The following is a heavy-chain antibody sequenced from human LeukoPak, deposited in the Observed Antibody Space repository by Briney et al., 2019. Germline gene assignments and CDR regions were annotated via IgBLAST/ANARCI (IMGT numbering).Heavy chain of an antibody. CDR3: SRGGYGVAFDF. J-gene: IGHJ3*01. V-gene: IGHV4-59*01. Sequence: SETLSLTCTVSGGSISSYYWSWIRQPPGKGLEWIGYIYDSGKTIYNPSLKSRVTISEDTSKNQFSLKLSSVTAADTAVYYCSRGGYGVAFDFWSQGTMVTVSS. D-gene: IGHD2-15*01. CDR1: GGSISSYY. CDR2: IYDSGKT.